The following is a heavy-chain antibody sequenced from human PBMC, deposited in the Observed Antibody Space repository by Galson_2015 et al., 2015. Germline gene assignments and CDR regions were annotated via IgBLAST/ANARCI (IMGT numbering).Heavy chain of an antibody. V-gene: IGHV1-69*06. CDR1: GGSFTTYS. CDR2: ITPIFGTV. Sequence: SVKVSCKASGGSFTTYSISWVRQVPGQGLEWVGGITPIFGTVNYAQKFQGRVTITADKSTTTAYMEMSRLASEDTAMYFCARASQDSSRAPCPYTYWGQGPRVTVSS. J-gene: IGHJ4*02. D-gene: IGHD6-19*01. CDR3: ARASQDSSRAPCPYTY.